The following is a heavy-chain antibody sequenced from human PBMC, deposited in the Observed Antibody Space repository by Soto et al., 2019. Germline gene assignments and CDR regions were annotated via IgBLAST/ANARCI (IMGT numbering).Heavy chain of an antibody. CDR1: GYTFTSYY. D-gene: IGHD2-15*01. V-gene: IGHV1-46*01. CDR2: ISPSGGST. J-gene: IGHJ4*02. Sequence: ASVKVSCKASGYTFTSYYMHWVRQAPGQGLEWMGIISPSGGSTSYAQKFQGRITMTRDASTSTVYMELSSLRSEDTAVYYCARDGRYCSGGSCYFDYWGQGTLVTVSS. CDR3: ARDGRYCSGGSCYFDY.